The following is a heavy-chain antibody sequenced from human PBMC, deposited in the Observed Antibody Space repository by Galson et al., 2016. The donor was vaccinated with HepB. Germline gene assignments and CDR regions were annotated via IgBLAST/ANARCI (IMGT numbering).Heavy chain of an antibody. CDR1: GFTFRSYA. J-gene: IGHJ5*02. D-gene: IGHD6-13*01. Sequence: SLRLSCAASGFTFRSYAMNWVRQAPGKGLEWVAVICFDGNNKYYAVSVRSRITINPDTSKNQFSLHLNSVTPEDTAVYYCARGTAAQGFDPWGQGALVTVSS. CDR3: ARGTAAQGFDP. CDR2: ICFDGNNK. V-gene: IGHV3-33*01.